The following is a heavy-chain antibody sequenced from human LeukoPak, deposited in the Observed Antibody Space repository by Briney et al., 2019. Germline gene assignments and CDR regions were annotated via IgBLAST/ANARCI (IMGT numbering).Heavy chain of an antibody. D-gene: IGHD6-13*01. CDR1: RGSISSYY. CDR3: ARTIAAAGTVFDY. CDR2: IHYIGRT. V-gene: IGHV4-59*01. J-gene: IGHJ4*02. Sequence: TQTLSLTCPVTRGSISSYYWSWIRQPPGKGLDWIGDIHYIGRTNYNTSLKSRVTISVVTSKNQFSLKLSSVTAADTAVYYCARTIAAAGTVFDYWGQGTLVTVSS.